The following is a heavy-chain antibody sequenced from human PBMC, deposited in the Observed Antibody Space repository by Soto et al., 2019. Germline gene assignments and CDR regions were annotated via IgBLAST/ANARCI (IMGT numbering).Heavy chain of an antibody. CDR2: IYYSGNT. D-gene: IGHD6-13*01. Sequence: PSETLSLTCIVSGGSISSNDFYWSWIRQHPGKGLEWIGYIYYSGNTYYNPSLKSRVTILVDTSKNQFSLKVSSVTAADTAVYYCARLSGSWQSLLDPWGQGTLVTVSS. CDR1: GGSISSNDFY. J-gene: IGHJ5*02. V-gene: IGHV4-31*03. CDR3: ARLSGSWQSLLDP.